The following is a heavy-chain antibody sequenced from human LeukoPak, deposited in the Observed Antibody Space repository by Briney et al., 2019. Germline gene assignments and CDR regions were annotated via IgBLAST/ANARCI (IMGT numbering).Heavy chain of an antibody. J-gene: IGHJ4*02. CDR2: IYSGGST. CDR1: GFTVSSNY. V-gene: IGHV3-66*01. D-gene: IGHD6-13*01. CDR3: ARKGGLSSSWYSSPFDY. Sequence: GGSLRLSCAASGFTVSSNYMSWVRQAPGKGLEWVSVIYSGGSTYYADSVKGRFTISRDNSKNTLYLQMNSLRAEDTVVYYCARKGGLSSSWYSSPFDYWGQGTLVTVSS.